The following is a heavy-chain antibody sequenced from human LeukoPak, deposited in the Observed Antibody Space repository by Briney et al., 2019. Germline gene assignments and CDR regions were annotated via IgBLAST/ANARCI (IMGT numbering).Heavy chain of an antibody. V-gene: IGHV4-34*01. J-gene: IGHJ6*04. CDR1: GGSFSGYH. Sequence: SETLSLTCAVYGGSFSGYHWSWIRQPPGKGLEWIGEINHSGSTNYNPSLKSRVTISVDTSKNQFSLKLSSVTAADTAVYYCAGTRRDFYGMDVWGKGTTVTVSS. CDR3: AGTRRDFYGMDV. CDR2: INHSGST. D-gene: IGHD3-3*01.